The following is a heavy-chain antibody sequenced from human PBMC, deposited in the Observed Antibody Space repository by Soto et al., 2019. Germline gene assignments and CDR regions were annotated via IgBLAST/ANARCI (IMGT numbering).Heavy chain of an antibody. Sequence: QLQESGPGLVKPSETLSLTCTVSGGSISSSSYYWGWIRQPPGKGLEWIGSIYYSGSTYYNPSLKSRVTISVDTSKNQFSLKLSSVTAADTAVYYCAGQHCSGGSCYAVVRAFDIWGQGTMVTVSS. J-gene: IGHJ3*02. CDR2: IYYSGST. D-gene: IGHD2-15*01. V-gene: IGHV4-39*01. CDR3: AGQHCSGGSCYAVVRAFDI. CDR1: GGSISSSSYY.